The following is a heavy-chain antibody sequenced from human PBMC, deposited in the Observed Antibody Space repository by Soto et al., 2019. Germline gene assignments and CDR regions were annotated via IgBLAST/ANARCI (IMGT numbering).Heavy chain of an antibody. J-gene: IGHJ4*02. D-gene: IGHD3-10*01. CDR3: AKGDTMVRGEWNY. Sequence: EVQLLESGGGLVQPGGSLRLSCAASGFTFSSYAMSWVRQAPGKGLEWVSAISGSGGSTYYPDSVKGRFTISRDNSKNTLYLQMNSLRAEDTAVYYCAKGDTMVRGEWNYWGQGTLVTVSS. CDR2: ISGSGGST. CDR1: GFTFSSYA. V-gene: IGHV3-23*01.